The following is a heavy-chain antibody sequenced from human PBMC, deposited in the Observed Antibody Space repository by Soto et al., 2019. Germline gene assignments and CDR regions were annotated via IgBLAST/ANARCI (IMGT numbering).Heavy chain of an antibody. Sequence: QVQLVESGGGVVQPGRSLRLSCAASGFTFSSYGMHWVRQAPGKGLEWVAVIWYDGSNKYYADSVKGRFTISRDNSKNTLDLQMNGLSAGDTAVYYCARDDDDGSGGYSGSYYYYYGMDVWGQGTTVTVSS. CDR1: GFTFSSYG. CDR3: ARDDDDGSGGYSGSYYYYYGMDV. V-gene: IGHV3-33*01. D-gene: IGHD3-10*01. CDR2: IWYDGSNK. J-gene: IGHJ6*02.